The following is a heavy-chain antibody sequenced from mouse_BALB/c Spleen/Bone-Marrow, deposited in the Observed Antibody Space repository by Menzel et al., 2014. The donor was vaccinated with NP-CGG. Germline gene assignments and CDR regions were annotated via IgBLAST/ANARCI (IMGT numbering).Heavy chain of an antibody. CDR2: ISSGGSHT. CDR3: ARLDGYSLWYFDV. D-gene: IGHD2-3*01. V-gene: IGHV5-6*01. J-gene: IGHJ1*01. Sequence: EVKLMESGGDLVKPGGSLKLSCAASGFTFSSYDMSWVRQTPDKRLERVATISSGGSHTYYPDSVKGRFTISRDNAKNTLYLQMSSLRSEDTAMYYCARLDGYSLWYFDVWGAGTTVTVSS. CDR1: GFTFSSYD.